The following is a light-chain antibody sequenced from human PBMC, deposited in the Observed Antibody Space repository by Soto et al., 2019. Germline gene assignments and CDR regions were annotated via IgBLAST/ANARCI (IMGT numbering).Light chain of an antibody. J-gene: IGKJ4*01. CDR1: QGISSW. V-gene: IGKV1-12*01. CDR3: QQANSFPLT. Sequence: IQMTHSASCLSASVRDGVTTTFRASQGISSWLAWYQQEPGKAPKLLLYAASSLQSGVPSRFSGSGSGTDFTLTISSLQPEDFATYYCQQANSFPLTFGGGTKVDIK. CDR2: AAS.